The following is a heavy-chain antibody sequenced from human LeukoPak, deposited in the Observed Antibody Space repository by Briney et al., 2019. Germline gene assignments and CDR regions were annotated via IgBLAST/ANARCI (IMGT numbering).Heavy chain of an antibody. CDR2: MNPNSGNT. D-gene: IGHD1-26*01. CDR1: GYTFTSYD. Sequence: GASVKVSCKASGYTFTSYDINWVRQATGQGLEWMGWMNPNSGNTGYAQKFQGRVTITRNTSISTAYMELRSLRSDDTAVYYCARDARSMVDPWGQGTLVTVSS. J-gene: IGHJ5*02. CDR3: ARDARSMVDP. V-gene: IGHV1-8*03.